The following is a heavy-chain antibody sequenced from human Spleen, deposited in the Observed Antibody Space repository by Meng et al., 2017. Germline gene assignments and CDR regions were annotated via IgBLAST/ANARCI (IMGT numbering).Heavy chain of an antibody. Sequence: QVRLQQWGAGLLKPSETLSLTCVVSGGSVSDYYWSWIRQPPGKGLEWIGEINHSGSTNYNPSLESRATISVDTSQNNLSLKLSSVTAADSAVYYCARGPTTMAHDFDYWGQGTLVTVSS. D-gene: IGHD4-11*01. CDR3: ARGPTTMAHDFDY. J-gene: IGHJ4*02. V-gene: IGHV4-34*01. CDR1: GGSVSDYY. CDR2: INHSGST.